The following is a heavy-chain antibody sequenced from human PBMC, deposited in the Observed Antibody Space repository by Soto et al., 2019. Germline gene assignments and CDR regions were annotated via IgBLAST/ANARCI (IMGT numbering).Heavy chain of an antibody. J-gene: IGHJ4*02. CDR2: ISGYNNNK. Sequence: QIQLVLSGTEVREPGASVKVSCQASGYTFTSYGIIWVRQAPGQGLELMGWISGYNNNKNYAQKYQARVTMTTDTSTRTAYMELRSLRSDDTAVYYCARVGAIAPAEGDYWGQGTLVTVSS. CDR3: ARVGAIAPAEGDY. V-gene: IGHV1-18*01. CDR1: GYTFTSYG. D-gene: IGHD6-13*01.